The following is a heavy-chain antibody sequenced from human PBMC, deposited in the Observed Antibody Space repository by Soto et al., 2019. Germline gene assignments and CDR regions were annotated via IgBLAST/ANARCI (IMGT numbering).Heavy chain of an antibody. CDR1: GYTFTSYY. D-gene: IGHD3-22*01. V-gene: IGHV1-46*01. CDR3: ASSPNSHYYDSSGYQTSINY. Sequence: RASVKVSCKASGYTFTSYYMHWVRQAPGQGLEWMGIINPSGGSTSYAQKFQGRVTMTRDTSTSTAYMGLSSLRSEDTAVYYCASSPNSHYYDSSGYQTSINYWGQGTLVTVSS. CDR2: INPSGGST. J-gene: IGHJ4*02.